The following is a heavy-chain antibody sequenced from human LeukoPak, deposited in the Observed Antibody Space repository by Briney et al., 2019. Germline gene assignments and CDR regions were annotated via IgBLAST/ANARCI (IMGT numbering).Heavy chain of an antibody. V-gene: IGHV3-23*01. Sequence: PGGSLRLSCAASGFAFTSYSMNWVRQAPGKGLEWVSTISGGGGSTYYADSVKGRFTISRDNSEKTLYLQTDRLRTEDTAIFYCARDLILSGWQPFDSWGQGTLVTVSS. CDR3: ARDLILSGWQPFDS. CDR1: GFAFTSYS. CDR2: ISGGGGST. D-gene: IGHD6-25*01. J-gene: IGHJ4*02.